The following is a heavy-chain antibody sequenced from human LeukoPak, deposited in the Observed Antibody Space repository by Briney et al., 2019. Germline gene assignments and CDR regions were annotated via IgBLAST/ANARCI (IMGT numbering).Heavy chain of an antibody. CDR1: GFTFTSSA. Sequence: TSVKVSCKASGFTFTSSAMQWVRQARGQRLEWIGWIVVGSGNTNYAQKFQERVTITRDMSTSTAYMELSSLRSEDTAVYYCAAPRYYDSSGYSIWGQGTLVTVSS. CDR3: AAPRYYDSSGYSI. CDR2: IVVGSGNT. V-gene: IGHV1-58*02. D-gene: IGHD3-22*01. J-gene: IGHJ4*02.